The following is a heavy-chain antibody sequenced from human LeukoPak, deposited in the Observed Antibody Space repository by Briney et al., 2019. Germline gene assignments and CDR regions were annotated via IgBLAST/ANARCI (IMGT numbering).Heavy chain of an antibody. CDR3: ARDARRRVFYYGMDV. Sequence: GGSLRLSCAASGYTFDDYAMHWVRQAPGKGLEWVSGISWNSGNIGYADSVKGRFTISRDNAKNSLYLQMNSLRTEDTALYFCARDARRRVFYYGMDVWGQGTTVAVSS. CDR1: GYTFDDYA. CDR2: ISWNSGNI. V-gene: IGHV3-9*01. D-gene: IGHD6-25*01. J-gene: IGHJ6*02.